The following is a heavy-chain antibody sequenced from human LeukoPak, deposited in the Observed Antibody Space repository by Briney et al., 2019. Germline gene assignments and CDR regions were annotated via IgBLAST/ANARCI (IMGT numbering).Heavy chain of an antibody. CDR2: INPSGGTT. D-gene: IGHD2-15*01. V-gene: IGHV1-46*01. CDR1: GYTFTSYY. J-gene: IGHJ5*02. Sequence: ASVKVSCKASGYTFTSYYMHWVRQAPGQGLEWMGIINPSGGTTGYAQKFQGRVTMTRDTSTSTVYMELSSLRSDDTAVYYCASLGYCSGGSCYFPDQPWGQGTLVTVSS. CDR3: ASLGYCSGGSCYFPDQP.